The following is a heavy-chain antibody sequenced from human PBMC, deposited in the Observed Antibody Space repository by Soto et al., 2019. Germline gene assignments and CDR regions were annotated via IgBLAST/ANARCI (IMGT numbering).Heavy chain of an antibody. Sequence: ASVKVSCKASGYTFTSYAMHWVRQAPGQGLEWMGWINAGNGNTKYSQKFQGRVTITRDTSASTAYMELSSLRSEDTAVYYCARAMGPPHYYYYYYMDVWGKRTTLTVSS. J-gene: IGHJ6*03. D-gene: IGHD1-26*01. CDR2: INAGNGNT. CDR1: GYTFTSYA. V-gene: IGHV1-3*01. CDR3: ARAMGPPHYYYYYYMDV.